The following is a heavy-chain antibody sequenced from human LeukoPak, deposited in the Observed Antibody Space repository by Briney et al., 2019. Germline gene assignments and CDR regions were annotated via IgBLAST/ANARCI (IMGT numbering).Heavy chain of an antibody. Sequence: SQTLSLTCTVSGGSIGIDDYYWTWIRQPPGKGLEWIGYIYHRGTTYYNPSLESRVTISVDRSKNQFSLKLSSVTAADTAMFYCARVRDPYYYYMDVWGKGTTVTASS. D-gene: IGHD5-24*01. CDR3: ARVRDPYYYYMDV. CDR1: GGSIGIDDYY. J-gene: IGHJ6*03. V-gene: IGHV4-30-2*01. CDR2: IYHRGTT.